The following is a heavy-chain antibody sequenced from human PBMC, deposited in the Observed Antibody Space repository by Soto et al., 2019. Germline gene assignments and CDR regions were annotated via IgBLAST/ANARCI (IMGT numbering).Heavy chain of an antibody. D-gene: IGHD6-19*01. CDR1: DFTFSIYA. Sequence: PRGCLLLSCAFSDFTFSIYAMGWVRQTQEKGLEWVSSISSTSSYTHYSDSVKGRFTISIDNANISLFLQMNSLRAEDTSTYYCARDLPLAGNYWGQGVLVTVSS. CDR3: ARDLPLAGNY. J-gene: IGHJ4*02. V-gene: IGHV3-21*01. CDR2: ISSTSSYT.